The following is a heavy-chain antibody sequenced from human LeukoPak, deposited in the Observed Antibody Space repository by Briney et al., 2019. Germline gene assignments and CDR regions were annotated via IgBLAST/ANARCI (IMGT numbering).Heavy chain of an antibody. CDR1: GFTVSSNY. D-gene: IGHD7-27*01. Sequence: GGSLRLSCAASGFTVSSNYMSWVRQAPGKGLEWVSVIYSCGSTYYADSVKGRFTISRDNSKNTLYLQMNSLRAEDTAVYYCARDRDWGCSYCSYWGQGTLVTVSS. CDR3: ARDRDWGCSYCSY. CDR2: IYSCGST. J-gene: IGHJ4*02. V-gene: IGHV3-66*03.